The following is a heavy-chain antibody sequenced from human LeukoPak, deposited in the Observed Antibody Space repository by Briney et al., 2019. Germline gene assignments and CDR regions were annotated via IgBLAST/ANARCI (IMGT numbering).Heavy chain of an antibody. Sequence: ASVKVSCKASGYTFSNYDMNWVRQAPGQGLEWMGMITPSGGISFAQKFQGRITMTRDMSTNTVYMELSSLRSEGTAVYYCARVDSTSPHELDYWGQGTLVTVSS. CDR2: ITPSGGI. CDR1: GYTFSNYD. V-gene: IGHV1-46*01. J-gene: IGHJ4*02. CDR3: ARVDSTSPHELDY. D-gene: IGHD6-6*01.